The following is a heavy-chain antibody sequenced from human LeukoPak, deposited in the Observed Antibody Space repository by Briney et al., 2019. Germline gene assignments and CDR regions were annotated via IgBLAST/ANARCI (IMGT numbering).Heavy chain of an antibody. V-gene: IGHV3-21*01. D-gene: IGHD2-15*01. J-gene: IGHJ4*02. CDR2: ISSSSSYI. Sequence: GGSLRLSCAASGFTFSSYSMNWVRQAPGKGLEWVSSISSSSSYIYYADSVKGRFTISRDNAKNSLYLQMNSLRAEDTAVYYCASQCSGGSCYWGFDYWGQGTLVTVSS. CDR3: ASQCSGGSCYWGFDY. CDR1: GFTFSSYS.